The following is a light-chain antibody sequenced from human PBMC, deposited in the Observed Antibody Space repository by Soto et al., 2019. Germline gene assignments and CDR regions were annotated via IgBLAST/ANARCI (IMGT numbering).Light chain of an antibody. Sequence: MTQSPSSLFASVGDRVTITCRSSQSITSHLNWYQQEVGQSPKLLIYAASTLQSGVPPRFSGSGSGTEFTLTISGLQREAFATYYCQQSHSAPLTFGGGTKVEIK. CDR3: QQSHSAPLT. CDR1: QSITSH. J-gene: IGKJ4*01. CDR2: AAS. V-gene: IGKV1-39*01.